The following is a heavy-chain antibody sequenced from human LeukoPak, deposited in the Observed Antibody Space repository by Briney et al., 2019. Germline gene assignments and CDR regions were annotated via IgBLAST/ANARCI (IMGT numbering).Heavy chain of an antibody. D-gene: IGHD6-13*01. Sequence: EPGGSLRLSCAASGFMFSSYVMHWVRQAPGKGLEWAALIRYDGSNKYYADSVKGRFTISRDNSKNTLYLQMNSLRAEDTAVYYCAKGAFGSSLSSLPFYFDYWGQGTLVTVSS. CDR1: GFMFSSYV. V-gene: IGHV3-30*02. CDR2: IRYDGSNK. CDR3: AKGAFGSSLSSLPFYFDY. J-gene: IGHJ4*02.